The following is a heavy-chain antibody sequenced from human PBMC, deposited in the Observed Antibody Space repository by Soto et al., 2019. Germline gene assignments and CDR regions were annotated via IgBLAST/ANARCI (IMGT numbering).Heavy chain of an antibody. CDR3: ARYGSHYYYYKMDV. J-gene: IGHJ6*02. D-gene: IGHD1-26*01. CDR2: IYSSGST. CDR1: GDSISSYY. Sequence: SETLSLTCTVSGDSISSYYWTWIRQPPGKGLEWIGYIYSSGSTTYNPSLKSRVTISVDTSKNQFSLKLSSVTAADTAVYYCARYGSHYYYYKMDVWGQGTTVTVSS. V-gene: IGHV4-59*01.